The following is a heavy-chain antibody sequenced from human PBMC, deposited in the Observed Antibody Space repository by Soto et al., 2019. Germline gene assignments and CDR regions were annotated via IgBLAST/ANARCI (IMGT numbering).Heavy chain of an antibody. V-gene: IGHV4-59*08. CDR1: GDSISTFY. J-gene: IGHJ4*02. D-gene: IGHD2-21*01. CDR2: IYDSGST. CDR3: ARRGGVFAPFDS. Sequence: QVQLQESGPGLVKPSETLSLTCTVSGDSISTFYWSWIRQPPGKGLEWIGYIYDSGSTSYNPSFWSRVTIPVDTSKNRFSRKLSSVTAADTAVYFCARRGGVFAPFDSWGQGTLVTVSS.